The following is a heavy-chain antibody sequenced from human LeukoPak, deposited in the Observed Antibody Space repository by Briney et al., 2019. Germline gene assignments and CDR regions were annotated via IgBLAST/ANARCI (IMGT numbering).Heavy chain of an antibody. D-gene: IGHD3-10*01. V-gene: IGHV1-69*04. CDR2: IIPILGIA. J-gene: IGHJ4*02. Sequence: SVKVSCKASGYTFTSYGISWVRQAPGQGLEWMGRIIPILGIANYAQKFQGRVTITADKSTSTAYMELSSLRSEDTAVYYCARGPSRGGGDYWGQGTLVTVSS. CDR1: GYTFTSYG. CDR3: ARGPSRGGGDY.